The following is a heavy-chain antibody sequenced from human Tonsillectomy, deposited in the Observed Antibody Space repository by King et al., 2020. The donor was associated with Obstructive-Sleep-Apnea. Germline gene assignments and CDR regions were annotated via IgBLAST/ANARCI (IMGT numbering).Heavy chain of an antibody. CDR3: ARDPSGRRLDY. CDR2: ISSSSNYI. J-gene: IGHJ4*02. V-gene: IGHV3-21*01. Sequence: VQLVESGGGLVKPGGSLRLSCAASGFTFSSYSMNWVRQAPGKGLELVSSISSSSNYIYYADSVKGRFTISRDNAKNSLYLQMNSLRAEDTAVYYCARDPSGRRLDYWGQGTLVTVSS. CDR1: GFTFSSYS.